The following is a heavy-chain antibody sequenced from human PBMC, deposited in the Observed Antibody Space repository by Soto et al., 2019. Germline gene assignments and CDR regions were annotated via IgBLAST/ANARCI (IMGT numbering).Heavy chain of an antibody. CDR3: AKRLGSGWSYYFDS. CDR1: GFTFSSYA. Sequence: HPGGSLRLSCAATGFTFSSYAMTWVRQTPGKGLEWVSGISGSGGSTYYAESVKGRFTISRDNSKNTLYLQMNSLSAEDTAVYYCAKRLGSGWSYYFDSWGQGT. J-gene: IGHJ4*02. CDR2: ISGSGGST. D-gene: IGHD6-19*01. V-gene: IGHV3-23*01.